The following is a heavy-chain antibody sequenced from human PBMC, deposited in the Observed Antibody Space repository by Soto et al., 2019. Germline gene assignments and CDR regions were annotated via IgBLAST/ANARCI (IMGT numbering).Heavy chain of an antibody. CDR2: IGTSGDNT. CDR1: GYNFNKYA. Sequence: EVQLLESGGGLRQPGGSLRLSCVASGYNFNKYAVSWVRQAPGKGLEWVSAIGTSGDNTYYTDSVKGRFTISRDNSKNMLYLQMDGLTAEDTAVYYCARRAYYFDDTGSHAFDIWGQGTRVTVSS. V-gene: IGHV3-23*01. J-gene: IGHJ3*02. CDR3: ARRAYYFDDTGSHAFDI. D-gene: IGHD3-22*01.